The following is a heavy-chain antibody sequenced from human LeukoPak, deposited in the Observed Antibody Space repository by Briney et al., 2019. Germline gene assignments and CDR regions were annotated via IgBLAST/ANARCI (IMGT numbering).Heavy chain of an antibody. CDR3: AESSSSWSPYFDY. CDR1: GFTFSSYS. J-gene: IGHJ4*02. D-gene: IGHD6-13*01. V-gene: IGHV3-21*01. CDR2: ISSSSSYI. Sequence: GGSLRLSCAASGFTFSSYSMNWVRQAPGKGLEWVSSISSSSSYIYYADSVKGRFTISRDNAKNSLYLQMNSLRAEDTAVYYCAESSSSWSPYFDYWGQGTLVTVSS.